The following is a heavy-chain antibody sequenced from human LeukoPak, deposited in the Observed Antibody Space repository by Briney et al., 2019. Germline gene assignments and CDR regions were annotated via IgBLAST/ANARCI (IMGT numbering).Heavy chain of an antibody. J-gene: IGHJ4*02. Sequence: SETLSLTCTVSGGSISSYYWSRIRQPPGKGLEWIGYIYYSGSTNYNPSLKSRVTISVDTSKNQFSLKLSSVTAADTAVYYCARGSQRDFWRGEYYFDYWGQGTLVTVSS. V-gene: IGHV4-59*08. CDR1: GGSISSYY. D-gene: IGHD3-3*01. CDR2: IYYSGST. CDR3: ARGSQRDFWRGEYYFDY.